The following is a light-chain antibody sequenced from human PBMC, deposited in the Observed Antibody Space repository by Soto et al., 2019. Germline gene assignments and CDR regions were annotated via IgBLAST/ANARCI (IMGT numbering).Light chain of an antibody. CDR1: QSVSSSF. CDR3: QHDGNSPPEYT. CDR2: GAS. J-gene: IGKJ3*01. Sequence: EIVLTQSPGTLSLSPGDRATLSCRASQSVSSSFLAWYQQRPGQAPRLLLFGASYRATGIPDRFSGSGSGTDFTLTISRLEPEEFAVYYWQHDGNSPPEYTFGPGTNVYSK. V-gene: IGKV3-20*01.